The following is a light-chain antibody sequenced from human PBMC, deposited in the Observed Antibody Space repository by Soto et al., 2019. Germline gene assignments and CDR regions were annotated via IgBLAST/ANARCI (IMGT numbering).Light chain of an antibody. CDR3: QQRSNWPPT. J-gene: IGKJ4*01. CDR1: QGVSSY. CDR2: DAS. V-gene: IGKV3-11*01. Sequence: EIVLTQSPATLSLSPGERATLSCRASQGVSSYLAWYQQKPGQAPRLLIYDASNRATGIPARFSGSGSGTDFTLTISSLEPEEFAVYYCQQRSNWPPTFGGGTKVEIK.